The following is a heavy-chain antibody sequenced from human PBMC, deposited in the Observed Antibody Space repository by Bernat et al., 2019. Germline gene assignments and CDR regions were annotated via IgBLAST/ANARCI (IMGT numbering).Heavy chain of an antibody. CDR2: IYYSGST. Sequence: QVQLQESGPGLVKPSETLSLTCTVSGGSISSYYWSWIRQPPGKGLEWIGYIYYSGSTNYNPSLKSRVTISVDTSKNQFSLKLSSVTAADTAVYYCAGDGSGSLWGAYYYYYYGMDVWGQGTTVTVSS. CDR1: GGSISSYY. D-gene: IGHD3-10*01. V-gene: IGHV4-59*08. J-gene: IGHJ6*02. CDR3: AGDGSGSLWGAYYYYYYGMDV.